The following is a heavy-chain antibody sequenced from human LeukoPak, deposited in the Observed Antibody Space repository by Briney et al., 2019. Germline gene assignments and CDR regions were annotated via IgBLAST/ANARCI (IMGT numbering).Heavy chain of an antibody. Sequence: PGGSLRLSCAASGFTFSSYAMSWVRQAPEKGLEWVSTISGSGGGTYYADSVKGRFTISRDDSKNTLYLRMNSLRAEDSAVYYCAKDLGRYRNNYFDYWGQGTLVTVSS. CDR1: GFTFSSYA. V-gene: IGHV3-23*01. CDR2: ISGSGGGT. J-gene: IGHJ4*02. CDR3: AKDLGRYRNNYFDY. D-gene: IGHD1-26*01.